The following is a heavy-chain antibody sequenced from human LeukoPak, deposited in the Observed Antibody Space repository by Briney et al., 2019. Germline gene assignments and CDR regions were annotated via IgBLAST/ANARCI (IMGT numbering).Heavy chain of an antibody. D-gene: IGHD4-17*01. Sequence: GASVKVSCKTSGYTFTAYYIHWVRQAPGQGPEWVGWINPNSGATKSAQRFQGRVTMTTDTSITTAYMELTSLTSDDTAIYYCARGGDYGDFVRYWFGPWGQGALVIVSS. CDR1: GYTFTAYY. J-gene: IGHJ5*02. V-gene: IGHV1-2*02. CDR3: ARGGDYGDFVRYWFGP. CDR2: INPNSGAT.